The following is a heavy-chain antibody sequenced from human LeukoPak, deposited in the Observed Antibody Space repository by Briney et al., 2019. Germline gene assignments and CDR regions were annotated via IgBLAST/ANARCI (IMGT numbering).Heavy chain of an antibody. CDR2: IIPIFGTA. CDR3: ARGPSERYCSSTSCYAGLDY. V-gene: IGHV1-69*01. Sequence: SVKVSCKASGGTFSSYAISWVRQAPGQGLEWMGGIIPIFGTANYAQKFRGRVTITADESTSTAYMELSSLRSEDTAVYYCARGPSERYCSSTSCYAGLDYWGQGTLVTVSS. J-gene: IGHJ4*02. CDR1: GGTFSSYA. D-gene: IGHD2-2*01.